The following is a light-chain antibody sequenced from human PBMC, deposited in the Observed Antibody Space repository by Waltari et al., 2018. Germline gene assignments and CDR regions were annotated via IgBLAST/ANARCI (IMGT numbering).Light chain of an antibody. CDR2: VAS. V-gene: IGKV1-9*01. J-gene: IGKJ4*01. CDR1: QDIHSY. CDR3: QHLNSYPLN. Sequence: DIYLTQSPSFLSASVGDRVTITCRASQDIHSYLAWDQIRPGQAPRLIIYVASKLQSGVPSRCSGSGTGTDFTLTISGLQPEDFATYYCQHLNSYPLNFGGGTKVEIK.